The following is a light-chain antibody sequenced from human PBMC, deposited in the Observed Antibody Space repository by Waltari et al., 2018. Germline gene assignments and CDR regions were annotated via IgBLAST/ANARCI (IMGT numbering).Light chain of an antibody. Sequence: SYVLTQPPSVSVAPGKTARSTCGGNNIGSKSVPWYQQKPGQAPVLVVYDDSDRPSGIPERFSGSNSGNTATLTISRVEARDEADYYCQVWDSSSDHYVFGTGTKVTVL. V-gene: IGLV3-21*03. J-gene: IGLJ1*01. CDR1: NIGSKS. CDR3: QVWDSSSDHYV. CDR2: DDS.